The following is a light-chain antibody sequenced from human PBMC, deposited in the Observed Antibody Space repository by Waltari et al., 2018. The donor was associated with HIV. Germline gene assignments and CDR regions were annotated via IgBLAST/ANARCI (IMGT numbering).Light chain of an antibody. CDR1: TLTDVY. V-gene: IGLV3-19*01. CDR2: GEN. Sequence: ELTQDPDVSVALGQTVRITCQGDTLTDVYPNWYQQKSGQAPVLVVFGENSRPSGIPDRFSASSSGNTAFLTISGAQAEDEGDYFCQSYDSSLSGLWVFGAGTRLTVL. J-gene: IGLJ3*02. CDR3: QSYDSSLSGLWV.